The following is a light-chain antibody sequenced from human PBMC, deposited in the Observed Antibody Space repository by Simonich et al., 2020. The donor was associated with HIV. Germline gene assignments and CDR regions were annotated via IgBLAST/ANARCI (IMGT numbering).Light chain of an antibody. Sequence: SYELTPPPSVSVSPGQTASNTCSGDKLGDKYDSWYQQKPGQSPVLVIYQDTKRPSGIPERFSGSNSGNTATLTISGTQAMDEADYYCQAWDSSTAVFGGGTKLTVL. CDR3: QAWDSSTAV. V-gene: IGLV3-1*01. CDR1: KLGDKY. J-gene: IGLJ2*01. CDR2: QDT.